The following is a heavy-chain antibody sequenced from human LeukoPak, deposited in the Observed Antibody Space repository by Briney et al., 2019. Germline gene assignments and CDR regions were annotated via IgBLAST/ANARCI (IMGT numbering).Heavy chain of an antibody. CDR3: ARAYGSGTKMGYYYMDV. V-gene: IGHV3-21*01. CDR1: GFTFDDYA. D-gene: IGHD3-10*01. J-gene: IGHJ6*03. Sequence: PGRSLRLSCAASGFTFDDYAMHWVRQAPGKGLEWVSSISSSSSYIYYADSVKGRFTISRDNAKNSLYLQMNSLRAEDTAVYYCARAYGSGTKMGYYYMDVWGKGTTVTISS. CDR2: ISSSSSYI.